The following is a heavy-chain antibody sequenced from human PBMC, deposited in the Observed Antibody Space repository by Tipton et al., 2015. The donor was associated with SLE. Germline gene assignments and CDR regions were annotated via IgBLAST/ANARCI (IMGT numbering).Heavy chain of an antibody. CDR2: IWYDGSNK. J-gene: IGHJ6*02. D-gene: IGHD3-3*01. V-gene: IGHV3-33*03. Sequence: SLRLSCAASGFTFRNYGMHWVRQAPGKGLEWAALIWYDGSNKFYADSVKGRFTISRDNSENTLYLQMNSLRAEDTAVYYCAKDLRTIFGVVTWLDNYYGMDVWGQGTTVTVSS. CDR3: AKDLRTIFGVVTWLDNYYGMDV. CDR1: GFTFRNYG.